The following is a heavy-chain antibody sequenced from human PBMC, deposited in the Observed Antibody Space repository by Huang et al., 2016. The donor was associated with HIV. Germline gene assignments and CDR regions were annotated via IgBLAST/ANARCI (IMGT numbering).Heavy chain of an antibody. D-gene: IGHD3-16*02. V-gene: IGHV1-69*13. CDR2: IIPIVGTA. J-gene: IGHJ4*02. CDR3: ARDWGGWGTYRFTGNDY. CDR1: GAALSEYA. Sequence: QVQLVQSGPEVKKPGSSVKVSCKDSGAALSEYAFNWVRQAPRHGLEWMGGIIPIVGTAKYAQKFEGRLTITADESTNTVYMELSRLEFEDTAVYYCARDWGGWGTYRFTGNDYWGQGTLVTVSS.